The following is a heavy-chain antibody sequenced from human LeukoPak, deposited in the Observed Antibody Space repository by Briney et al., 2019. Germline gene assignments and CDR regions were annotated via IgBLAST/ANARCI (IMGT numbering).Heavy chain of an antibody. J-gene: IGHJ4*02. CDR2: IYTSGST. V-gene: IGHV4-61*02. Sequence: SETLSLTCTVSGGSISSGSYYWSWIRQPAGKGLEWIGRIYTSGSTNYNPSLKSRVTMSVDTSKNQFSLKLSSVTAADTAVYYCARVSSSWFPPDYWGQGTLVTVSS. CDR1: GGSISSGSYY. CDR3: ARVSSSWFPPDY. D-gene: IGHD6-13*01.